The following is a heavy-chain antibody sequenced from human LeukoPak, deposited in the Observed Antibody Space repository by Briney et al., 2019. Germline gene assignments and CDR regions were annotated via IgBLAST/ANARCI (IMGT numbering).Heavy chain of an antibody. Sequence: PSETLSLTCAVSGGSISSGGYSWSWIRQPPGKGLEWIGYIYHSGSTYYNPSLKSRVTISVDTSKNQFSLKLSSVTAADTAVYYCAIAITGGAFDIWGQGTMVTVSS. CDR3: AIAITGGAFDI. J-gene: IGHJ3*02. CDR1: GGSISSGGYS. V-gene: IGHV4-30-2*05. D-gene: IGHD2-21*01. CDR2: IYHSGST.